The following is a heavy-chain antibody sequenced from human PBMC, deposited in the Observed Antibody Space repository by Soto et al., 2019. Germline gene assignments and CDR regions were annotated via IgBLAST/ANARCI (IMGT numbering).Heavy chain of an antibody. Sequence: EVQLLESGGGLVQPGGSLRLSCAASGFTFSSHAMSWVRQAPGKGLAWVSSMSGSGDNTYHADSVKGRFTVSRDNSKNTLYLQMNCLRVEDTAVYYCAKGSYTNSNWFDPWGQGTLVTVSS. D-gene: IGHD4-4*01. J-gene: IGHJ5*02. CDR2: MSGSGDNT. V-gene: IGHV3-23*01. CDR3: AKGSYTNSNWFDP. CDR1: GFTFSSHA.